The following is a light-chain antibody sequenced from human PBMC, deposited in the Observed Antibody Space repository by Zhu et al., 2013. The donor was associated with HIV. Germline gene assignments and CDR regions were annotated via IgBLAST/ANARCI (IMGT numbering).Light chain of an antibody. V-gene: IGKV3-20*01. J-gene: IGKJ2*01. Sequence: DIVLTQSPDTLSLSPGERATLSCRASQNVHNIHLAWFQQKPGQAPSLLIYGASNRATGIPDRFSGSGSGTDFSLTISRVEPEDFATYYCQQYDTSETMYTFGQGTKLEIK. CDR3: QQYDTSETMYT. CDR1: QNVHNIH. CDR2: GAS.